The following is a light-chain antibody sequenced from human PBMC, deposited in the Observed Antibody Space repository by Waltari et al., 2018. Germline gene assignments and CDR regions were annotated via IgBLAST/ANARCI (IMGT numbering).Light chain of an antibody. Sequence: QSALPQPASVSGSPGQSLTISCTVTSSDVGSDNLASWYQQHPGKVPEVVIYEGSERPSGVSDRFSGPKSGNTVSLTISGLQAEDEADYYCCSYAGSSTLYVFGTGTKVTVL. CDR3: CSYAGSSTLYV. CDR1: SSDVGSDNL. J-gene: IGLJ1*01. CDR2: EGS. V-gene: IGLV2-23*01.